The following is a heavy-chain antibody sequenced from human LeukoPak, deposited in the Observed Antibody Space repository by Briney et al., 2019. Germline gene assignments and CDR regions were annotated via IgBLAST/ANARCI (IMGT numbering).Heavy chain of an antibody. D-gene: IGHD6-13*01. CDR2: ISTSGSTT. V-gene: IGHV3-48*03. J-gene: IGHJ4*02. CDR3: ARVGGGSSWPTEYYFDY. CDR1: GFTFSSFE. Sequence: GGSLRLSCAASGFTFSSFEMNWVRQAPGKGLEWVSYISTSGSTTYYADSVKGRFTISRDNAKNSLYLQMNSLRAEDTAVYYCARVGGGSSWPTEYYFDYWGQGTLVTVSS.